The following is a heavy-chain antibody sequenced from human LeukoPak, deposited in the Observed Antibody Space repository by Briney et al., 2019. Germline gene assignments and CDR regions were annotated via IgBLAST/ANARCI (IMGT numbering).Heavy chain of an antibody. V-gene: IGHV3-66*01. CDR2: IYSGGST. J-gene: IGHJ4*02. CDR3: AKVQYSSGWDEVDY. CDR1: GFTVSSNY. Sequence: PGGFLRLSCAAPGFTVSSNYMSWVRQAPGKGLEWVSVIYSGGSTYYADSVKGRFTISRDNSKNTLYLQMNSLRAEDTAVYYCAKVQYSSGWDEVDYWGQGTLVTVSS. D-gene: IGHD6-19*01.